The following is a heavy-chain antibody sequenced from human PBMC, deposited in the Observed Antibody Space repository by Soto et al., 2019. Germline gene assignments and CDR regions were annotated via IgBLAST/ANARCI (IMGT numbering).Heavy chain of an antibody. D-gene: IGHD6-19*01. Sequence: XGSLKLSCAAAGVTFSSYGMHWVRQAPGKGLEWVAVIWYDGSNKYYADSVKGRFTISRDNSKNTLYLQMNSLRAEDTAVYYCARDLPYSSGHRVLINAFDIWGHGTMVTVSS. CDR1: GVTFSSYG. CDR2: IWYDGSNK. J-gene: IGHJ3*02. CDR3: ARDLPYSSGHRVLINAFDI. V-gene: IGHV3-33*01.